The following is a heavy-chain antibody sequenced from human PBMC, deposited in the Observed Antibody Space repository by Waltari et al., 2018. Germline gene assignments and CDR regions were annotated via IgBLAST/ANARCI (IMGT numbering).Heavy chain of an antibody. CDR3: TRDQWFAFDI. Sequence: QVQLVQSGAEVKKPGASVKVSCRTSGDTFSSYFIFWVRQAPGQGLEWMGIINPSDGGTNYPQKFQDRVTMTRDTSTSTVYMELRSLRSEDTAVYYCTRDQWFAFDIWGQGTMVTVSS. J-gene: IGHJ3*02. V-gene: IGHV1-46*03. CDR1: GDTFSSYF. CDR2: INPSDGGT. D-gene: IGHD3-22*01.